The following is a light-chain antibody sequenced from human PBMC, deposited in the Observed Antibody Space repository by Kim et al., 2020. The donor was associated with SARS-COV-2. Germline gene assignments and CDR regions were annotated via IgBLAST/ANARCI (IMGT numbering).Light chain of an antibody. CDR1: HIVLNNY. CDR3: HQYYSIPWT. J-gene: IGKJ1*01. V-gene: IGKV4-1*01. Sequence: DIVLTQSPDSLAVSLGERATITRKSSHIVLNNYLAWYQQKPGQPPRLLIYWASTRESGVPDRFSGSGSGTDFTLTISSLQAEDVAVYSCHQYYSIPWTFGQGTKVDIK. CDR2: WAS.